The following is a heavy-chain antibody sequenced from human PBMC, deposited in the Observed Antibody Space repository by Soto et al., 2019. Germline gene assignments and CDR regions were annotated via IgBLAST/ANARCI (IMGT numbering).Heavy chain of an antibody. CDR3: ARVGRGNYVPVDY. V-gene: IGHV4-30-2*01. CDR2: IYHSGST. D-gene: IGHD4-4*01. Sequence: QLQLQESGSGLVKPSQTLSLTCAVSGGSISSGGYSWSWIRQPPGKGLEWIGYIYHSGSTYYNPSLKSRVTISVDRSKNQFSLKLSSVTVADTAVYYCARVGRGNYVPVDYWGQGTLVTVSS. J-gene: IGHJ4*02. CDR1: GGSISSGGYS.